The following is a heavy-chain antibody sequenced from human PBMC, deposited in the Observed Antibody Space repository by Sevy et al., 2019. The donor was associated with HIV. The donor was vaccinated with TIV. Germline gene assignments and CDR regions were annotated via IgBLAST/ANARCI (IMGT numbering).Heavy chain of an antibody. V-gene: IGHV1-69*13. Sequence: ASVKVSCKASGGTFSSYAISWVRQAPGQGLEWIGGIIPIFGTANYAQKFQGRVTITADESTSTAYMGLSSLRSEDTAVYYCARYGGSYYGRGTRDYYYGMDVWGQGTTVTVSS. CDR3: ARYGGSYYGRGTRDYYYGMDV. CDR1: GGTFSSYA. J-gene: IGHJ6*02. D-gene: IGHD1-26*01. CDR2: IIPIFGTA.